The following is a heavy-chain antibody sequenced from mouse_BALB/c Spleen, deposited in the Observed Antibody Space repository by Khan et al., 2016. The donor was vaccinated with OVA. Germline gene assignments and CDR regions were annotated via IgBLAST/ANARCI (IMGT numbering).Heavy chain of an antibody. J-gene: IGHJ4*01. Sequence: VQLQESGPGLVAPSQSLSITCTVSGFSLTSYGVHWVRQPPGKGLEWLVVIWSDGSTNYNSVLKSRLSISKDNSKSQVFLKMNSLQTDDTAIYYCARGFDGYSSLYAMDYWGQGTSVTVSS. V-gene: IGHV2-6*02. CDR2: IWSDGST. CDR1: GFSLTSYG. D-gene: IGHD2-3*01. CDR3: ARGFDGYSSLYAMDY.